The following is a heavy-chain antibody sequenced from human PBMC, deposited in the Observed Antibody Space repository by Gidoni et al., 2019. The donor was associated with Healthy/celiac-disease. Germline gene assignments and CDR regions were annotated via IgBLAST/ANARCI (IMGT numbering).Heavy chain of an antibody. CDR3: ARVSMVRGVIVVAFDI. CDR2: INHSGST. J-gene: IGHJ3*02. D-gene: IGHD3-10*01. CDR1: GGSFSGYY. V-gene: IGHV4-34*01. Sequence: QVQLQQWGAGLLKPSETLSLTCAVYGGSFSGYYWSWIRQPPGKGLEWIGEINHSGSTNYNPSLKSRVTISVDTSKNQFSLKLSSVTAADTAVYYCARVSMVRGVIVVAFDIWGQGTMVTVSS.